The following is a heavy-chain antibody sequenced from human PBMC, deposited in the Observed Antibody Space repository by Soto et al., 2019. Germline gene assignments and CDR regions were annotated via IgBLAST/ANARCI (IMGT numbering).Heavy chain of an antibody. D-gene: IGHD3-16*02. Sequence: QVHLVQSGAEVRKPGASVKISCKASGYTFTNYAVHWVRQAPGQRLECMGWINSNNGNTEYSQKFQDRVTITRDTSASTVYMELHSLRSEDTAVYYCARDRVSGRFDYWGQGTLVTVSS. CDR1: GYTFTNYA. V-gene: IGHV1-3*04. CDR2: INSNNGNT. CDR3: ARDRVSGRFDY. J-gene: IGHJ4*02.